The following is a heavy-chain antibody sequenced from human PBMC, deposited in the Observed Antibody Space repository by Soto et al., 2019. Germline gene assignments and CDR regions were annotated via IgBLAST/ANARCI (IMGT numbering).Heavy chain of an antibody. D-gene: IGHD2-15*01. CDR1: GFTFSSYG. CDR3: AKDRSVVVVAAALGY. J-gene: IGHJ4*02. CDR2: ISYDGSNK. V-gene: IGHV3-30*18. Sequence: SLRLSCAASGFTFSSYGMHWVRQAPGKGLEWVAVISYDGSNKCYADSVKGRFTISRDNSKNTLYLQMNSLRAEDTAVYYCAKDRSVVVVAAALGYWGQGTLVTVSS.